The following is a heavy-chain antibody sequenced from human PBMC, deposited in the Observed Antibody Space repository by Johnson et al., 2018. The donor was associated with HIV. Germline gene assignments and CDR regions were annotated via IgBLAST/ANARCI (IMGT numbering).Heavy chain of an antibody. Sequence: VQMMESGGGLVQPGGSLRLSCAASGFTFSDYYMSWIRQAPGKGLEWVSSISGSGGSTYYADSVKGRFTISRDNSKNTVYLQMNSLRAEDTAVYYCAKSQYSSSWIDAFDIWGQGTMVTVSS. CDR3: AKSQYSSSWIDAFDI. J-gene: IGHJ3*02. CDR1: GFTFSDYY. CDR2: ISGSGGST. D-gene: IGHD6-13*01. V-gene: IGHV3-23*01.